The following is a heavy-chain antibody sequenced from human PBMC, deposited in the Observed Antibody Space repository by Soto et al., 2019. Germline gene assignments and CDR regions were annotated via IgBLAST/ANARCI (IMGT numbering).Heavy chain of an antibody. D-gene: IGHD3-22*01. CDR1: GYSFTSYW. J-gene: IGHJ5*02. Sequence: PGESLKISCKGSGYSFTSYWISWVRQMPGKGLEWMGRIDPSDSYTNYSPSFQGHVTISADKSISTAYLQWSSLKASDTAMYYCARFSAYYYDSSGLGDHNWFDPWGQGTLVTVSS. V-gene: IGHV5-10-1*01. CDR3: ARFSAYYYDSSGLGDHNWFDP. CDR2: IDPSDSYT.